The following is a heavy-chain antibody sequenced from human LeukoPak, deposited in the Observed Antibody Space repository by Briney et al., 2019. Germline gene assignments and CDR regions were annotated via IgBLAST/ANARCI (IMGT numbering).Heavy chain of an antibody. Sequence: GGSLRLSCAASGFTFSSYSMNWVRQAPGKGLEWVAVISDDGSNKYYVDSVKGRFTISRDNSKKMLYLQMNSLRPEDTAVYYCARDRTRSYYDSSGYYGIFWGQGTLVTVSS. CDR1: GFTFSSYS. CDR3: ARDRTRSYYDSSGYYGIF. D-gene: IGHD3-22*01. CDR2: ISDDGSNK. J-gene: IGHJ4*02. V-gene: IGHV3-30*03.